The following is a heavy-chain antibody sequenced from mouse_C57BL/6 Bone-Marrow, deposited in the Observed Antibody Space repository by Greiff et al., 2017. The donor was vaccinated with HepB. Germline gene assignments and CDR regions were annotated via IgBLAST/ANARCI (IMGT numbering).Heavy chain of an antibody. CDR3: ARTMVVATDYAMDY. CDR2: IWSGGST. V-gene: IGHV2-2*01. Sequence: VMLVESGPGLVQPSQSLSITCTVSGFSLTSYGVHWVRQSPGKGLEWLGVIWSGGSTDYNAAFISRLSISKDNSKSQVFFKMNSLQADDTAIYYCARTMVVATDYAMDYWGQGTSVTVSS. J-gene: IGHJ4*01. D-gene: IGHD1-1*01. CDR1: GFSLTSYG.